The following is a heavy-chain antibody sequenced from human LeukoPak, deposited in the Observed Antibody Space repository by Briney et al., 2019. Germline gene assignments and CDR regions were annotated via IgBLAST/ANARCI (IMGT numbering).Heavy chain of an antibody. CDR2: INSNGDTT. CDR1: GFTFRNHA. CDR3: AREERGLAIDY. D-gene: IGHD3/OR15-3a*01. J-gene: IGHJ4*02. V-gene: IGHV3-64*01. Sequence: GGSLRLSCAASGFTFRNHAMHWVRQAPGKGLEYVSAINSNGDTTYYGNSVKGRFTISRDNSKSALYLQMGSLRPADTAVYYCAREERGLAIDYWGQGALVTVSS.